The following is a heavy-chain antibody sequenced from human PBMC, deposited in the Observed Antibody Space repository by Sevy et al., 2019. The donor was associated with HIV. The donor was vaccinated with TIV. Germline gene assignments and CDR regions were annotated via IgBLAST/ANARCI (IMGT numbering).Heavy chain of an antibody. D-gene: IGHD3-3*01. J-gene: IGHJ6*02. V-gene: IGHV3-30*02. CDR1: GFTFSSYG. Sequence: GGSLRLSCAASGFTFSSYGMHWVRQAPGKGLEWVAFIRYDGSNKYYADSVKGRFTISRDNSKNTLYLQMNSLRAEDTAVYYCAKVITIFGVVSSGRVGDGMDVLGQGTTVTVSS. CDR3: AKVITIFGVVSSGRVGDGMDV. CDR2: IRYDGSNK.